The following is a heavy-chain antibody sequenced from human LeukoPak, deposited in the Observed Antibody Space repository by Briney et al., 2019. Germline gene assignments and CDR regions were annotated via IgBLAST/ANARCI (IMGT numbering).Heavy chain of an antibody. CDR2: INHSGST. J-gene: IGHJ6*04. CDR3: ASSRPPRGPKLDV. CDR1: GGSFSGYY. Sequence: SETLSLTCAVCGGSFSGYYWSWIRQPPGKGLEWIGEINHSGSTNYNPSLKSRVTISVDTSKNQFSLKLSSVTAADTAVYYCASSRPPRGPKLDVWGKGTAVTVSS. V-gene: IGHV4-34*01.